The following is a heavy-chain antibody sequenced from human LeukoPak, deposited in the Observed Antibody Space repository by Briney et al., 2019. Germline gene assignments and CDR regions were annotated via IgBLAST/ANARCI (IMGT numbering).Heavy chain of an antibody. V-gene: IGHV4-59*01. Sequence: PSETLSLTCTVSSDSISNYYWNWIRQPPGKGLECIGYIHYTGSSNYNPSLKSRVTMSVDTSKNQFSLKLSSVTAADTAVYYCAQWQNSKNGFTIWGQGTMVTVSS. D-gene: IGHD6-19*01. CDR2: IHYTGSS. J-gene: IGHJ3*02. CDR3: AQWQNSKNGFTI. CDR1: SDSISNYY.